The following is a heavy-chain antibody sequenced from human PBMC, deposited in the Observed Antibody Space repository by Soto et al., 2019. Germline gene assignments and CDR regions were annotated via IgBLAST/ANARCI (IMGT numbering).Heavy chain of an antibody. CDR3: VNSSSDY. V-gene: IGHV3-30*18. Sequence: GGSLRLSCAASGFTFSSYGMHWVRQAPGKGLEWVAVISYDGSNKYYADSVKGRFTISRDNSKNTLYLQMNSLRAEDTAVYYCVNSSSDYWGQGTLVTVSS. J-gene: IGHJ4*02. D-gene: IGHD6-6*01. CDR2: ISYDGSNK. CDR1: GFTFSSYG.